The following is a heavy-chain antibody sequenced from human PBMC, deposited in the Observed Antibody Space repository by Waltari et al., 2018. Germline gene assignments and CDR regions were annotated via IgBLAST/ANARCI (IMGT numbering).Heavy chain of an antibody. Sequence: QVQLQESGPGLVKPSETMSLTCAVSGYSISSGYYWGWIRQPPGKGLEWIGSIYHRGSTYYNPSLKSRVTISVDTSKNQFSLKLSSVTAADTAVYYCAGGYVAAPFDYGGQGTLVTVSS. J-gene: IGHJ4*02. D-gene: IGHD5-12*01. CDR2: IYHRGST. V-gene: IGHV4-38-2*01. CDR1: GYSISSGYY. CDR3: AGGYVAAPFDY.